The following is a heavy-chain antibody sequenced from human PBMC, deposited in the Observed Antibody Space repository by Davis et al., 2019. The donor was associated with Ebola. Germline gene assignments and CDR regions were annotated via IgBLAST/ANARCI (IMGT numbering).Heavy chain of an antibody. V-gene: IGHV1-69*04. J-gene: IGHJ4*02. CDR1: GYTFTSYD. D-gene: IGHD3-10*01. CDR2: IIPILGIA. CDR3: AGRITMVRGVIDY. Sequence: AASVKVSCKASGYTFTSYDINWVRQAPGQGLEWMGRIIPILGIANYAQKFQGRVTITADKSTSTAYMELSSLRSEDTAVYYCAGRITMVRGVIDYWGQGTLVTVSS.